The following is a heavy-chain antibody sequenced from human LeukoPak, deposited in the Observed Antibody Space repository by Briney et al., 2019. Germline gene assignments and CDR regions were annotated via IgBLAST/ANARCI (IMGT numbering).Heavy chain of an antibody. V-gene: IGHV5-51*01. D-gene: IGHD6-13*01. J-gene: IGHJ5*02. CDR3: ARPVGVGAAAVA. CDR1: GSSFTSYW. Sequence: GESLQISCQGSGSSFTSYWIGWVRQLPGKGLEWMGIIYPGDSDTRYSPSFQGQVTISADKSISTAYLQWSSLRASDTAMYYCARPVGVGAAAVAWGQGTLVTVSS. CDR2: IYPGDSDT.